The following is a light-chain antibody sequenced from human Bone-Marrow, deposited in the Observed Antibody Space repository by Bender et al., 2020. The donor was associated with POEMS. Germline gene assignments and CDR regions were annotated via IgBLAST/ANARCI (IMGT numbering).Light chain of an antibody. CDR1: SNDIGTSNY. CDR3: SSYAGSNIVVV. J-gene: IGLJ2*01. Sequence: QSALTQPASLSGSPGQSITISCTGTSNDIGTSNYVSWYQQHPGKAPKLIISDVNSRPAGVSSRFSGSKSGNTASLTISGLQAEDEGNYYCSSYAGSNIVVVFGGGTKLTVL. V-gene: IGLV2-14*01. CDR2: DVN.